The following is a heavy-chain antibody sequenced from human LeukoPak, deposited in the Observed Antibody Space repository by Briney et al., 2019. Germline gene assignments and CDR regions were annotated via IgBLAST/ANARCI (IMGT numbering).Heavy chain of an antibody. J-gene: IGHJ4*02. CDR1: GYSFTSNY. V-gene: IGHV1-46*01. CDR3: ARDQEAFDY. Sequence: ASVKVSCKASGYSFTSNYIHWVRQAPGQGLEWMGMIYPRDGSTSYAQKFQGRVTVTRDTSTSTVHMELSGLRSGDTAVYYCARDQEAFDYWGQGTLVTVSS. CDR2: IYPRDGST.